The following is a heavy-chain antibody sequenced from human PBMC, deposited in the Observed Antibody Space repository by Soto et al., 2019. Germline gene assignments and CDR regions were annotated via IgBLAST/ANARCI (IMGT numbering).Heavy chain of an antibody. CDR2: ISGSGGST. Sequence: PGGSLRLSCAASGFTFSSYAMSWVRQAPGKGLEWVSAISGSGGSTYYADSVKGRFTISRDNSKNTLYLQMNSLRAEDTAVYYCAKGRFYGDYVPSVGYWGQGTLVTVSS. CDR1: GFTFSSYA. J-gene: IGHJ4*02. D-gene: IGHD4-17*01. CDR3: AKGRFYGDYVPSVGY. V-gene: IGHV3-23*01.